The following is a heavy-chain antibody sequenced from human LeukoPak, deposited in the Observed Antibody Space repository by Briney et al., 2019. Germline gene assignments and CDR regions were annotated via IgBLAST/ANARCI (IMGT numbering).Heavy chain of an antibody. CDR1: GGSFSGYY. CDR3: ESNKDYGDYVDY. Sequence: PSETLSLTCAVYGGSFSGYYWSWIRQPPGKGLEWIGEINHSGSTYYNPSLKSRVTISVDTSENQFSLKLSSVTAADTAVYYCESNKDYGDYVDYWGQGTLVTVSS. J-gene: IGHJ4*02. D-gene: IGHD4-17*01. V-gene: IGHV4-34*01. CDR2: INHSGST.